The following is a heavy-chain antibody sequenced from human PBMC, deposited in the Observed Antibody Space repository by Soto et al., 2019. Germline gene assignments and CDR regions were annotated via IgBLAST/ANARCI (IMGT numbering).Heavy chain of an antibody. V-gene: IGHV1-18*01. Sequence: GASVKVSCKASGYTFTSYGISWVRQAPGQGLEWMGWISAYNGNTNYAQKLQGRVTMTTDTSTSTAYIELRSLRSDDTAVYYCAREKSNDYGDYNWFDPWGQGTLVTVSS. CDR1: GYTFTSYG. CDR3: AREKSNDYGDYNWFDP. D-gene: IGHD4-17*01. CDR2: ISAYNGNT. J-gene: IGHJ5*02.